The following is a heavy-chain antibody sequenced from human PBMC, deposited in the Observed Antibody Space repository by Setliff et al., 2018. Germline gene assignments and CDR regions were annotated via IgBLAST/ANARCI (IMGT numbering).Heavy chain of an antibody. CDR1: GYTFTDFY. Sequence: GASVKVSCKTSGYTFTDFYIQWVRQAPGQGLEWMGWINPYTGDTDYAPKFQGRVTVTRDTSVTTAYMDLTRLTSNDTAVYYCARGGSIYDHVWGSYRFVGSWGQGTLVTVSS. D-gene: IGHD3-16*02. J-gene: IGHJ5*02. CDR3: ARGGSIYDHVWGSYRFVGS. CDR2: INPYTGDT. V-gene: IGHV1-2*02.